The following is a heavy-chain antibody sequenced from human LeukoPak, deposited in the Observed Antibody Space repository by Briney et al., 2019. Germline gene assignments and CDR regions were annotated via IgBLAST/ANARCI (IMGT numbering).Heavy chain of an antibody. J-gene: IGHJ5*02. Sequence: SETLSLTCAVSGYSISSGYYWGWIRQPPGKGLEWIGSIYHSGSTYYNPSLKSRVTISVDTSKNQFSLKLSSVTAADTAVYYCARGVARYYDYVWGSYRKNWFDPWGQGTLVTVSS. CDR3: ARGVARYYDYVWGSYRKNWFDP. V-gene: IGHV4-38-2*01. CDR1: GYSISSGYY. CDR2: IYHSGST. D-gene: IGHD3-16*02.